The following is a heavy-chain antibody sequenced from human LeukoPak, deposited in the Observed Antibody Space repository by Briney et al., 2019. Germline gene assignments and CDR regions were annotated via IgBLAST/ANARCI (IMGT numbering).Heavy chain of an antibody. CDR2: IRGSGGST. V-gene: IGHV3-23*01. Sequence: PGGSLRLSCAASVFTFSSYAMSWVRQAPGKGLEWVSGIRGSGGSTYYADYVQGRFTISRDNSRNTLYLQMNSPRAEDTAVYYCAILPGYSSGWYEVNYWGQGTLVTVSS. CDR3: AILPGYSSGWYEVNY. D-gene: IGHD6-13*01. J-gene: IGHJ4*02. CDR1: VFTFSSYA.